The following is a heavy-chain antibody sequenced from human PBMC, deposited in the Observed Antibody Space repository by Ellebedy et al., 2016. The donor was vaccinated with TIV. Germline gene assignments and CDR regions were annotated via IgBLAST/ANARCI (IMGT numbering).Heavy chain of an antibody. J-gene: IGHJ3*02. D-gene: IGHD3-22*01. Sequence: SETLSLXCTVSGGSVSSGSYYWSWIRQPPGKGLEWIGYIYYSGSTNYNPSLKSRVTISVDTSKNQFSLKLSSVTAADTAVYYCAGIVVADDAFDIWGQGTMVTVSS. CDR3: AGIVVADDAFDI. CDR2: IYYSGST. V-gene: IGHV4-61*01. CDR1: GGSVSSGSYY.